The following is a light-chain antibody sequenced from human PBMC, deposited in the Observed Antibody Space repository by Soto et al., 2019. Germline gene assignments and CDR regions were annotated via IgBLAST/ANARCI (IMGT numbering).Light chain of an antibody. J-gene: IGLJ2*01. Sequence: QSVLTQSPSASASLGASVKLTCTLSSGHSSYAIAWHQQQPEKGPRYLMKLNSDGSHSKGDGIPDRFSGSSSGAERYLTISSHQSEDEADYYCQTGGTGILFGGGTQLTVL. CDR2: LNSDGSH. V-gene: IGLV4-69*01. CDR3: QTGGTGIL. CDR1: SGHSSYA.